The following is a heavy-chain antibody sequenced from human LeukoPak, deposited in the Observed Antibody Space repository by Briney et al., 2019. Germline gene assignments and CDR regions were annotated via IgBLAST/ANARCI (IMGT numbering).Heavy chain of an antibody. Sequence: ASVKVSCKASGYTFTGYYMHWVRQAPGQGLEWMGWINPNSGGTNYAQKFQGRVTMTRDTSISTAYMELSRLRSDDTAVYYCARDHVVQKRPTYGSGSYYLPGLWYYYMDVWGKGTTVTVSS. CDR1: GYTFTGYY. CDR2: INPNSGGT. J-gene: IGHJ6*03. V-gene: IGHV1-2*02. CDR3: ARDHVVQKRPTYGSGSYYLPGLWYYYMDV. D-gene: IGHD3-10*01.